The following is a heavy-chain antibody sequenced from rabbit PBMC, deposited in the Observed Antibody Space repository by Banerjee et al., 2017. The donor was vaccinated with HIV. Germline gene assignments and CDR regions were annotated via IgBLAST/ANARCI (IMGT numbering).Heavy chain of an antibody. CDR1: GFDLSSYYY. V-gene: IGHV1S45*01. CDR2: IDAGSSGSN. CDR3: ARDSASGRGYVFNL. D-gene: IGHD1-1*01. Sequence: QEQLEESGGGLVKPEGSLTLTCKASGFDLSSYYYMCWVRQAPGEGLEWIACIDAGSSGSNHYAIWLKERRCHSKSSQTTETMQMTSLTAADAATYFCARDSASGRGYVFNLWGPRTLVTV. J-gene: IGHJ4*01.